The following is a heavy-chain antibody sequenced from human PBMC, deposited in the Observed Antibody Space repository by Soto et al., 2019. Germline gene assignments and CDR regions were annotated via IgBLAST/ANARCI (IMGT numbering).Heavy chain of an antibody. Sequence: PSETLSLTCTVSGGSISSGGYYWSWIRQHPGKGLEWIGYIYYSGSTYYNPSLKSRVTISVDTSKNQFSLKLSSVTAADTAVYYCARALGVATAGPYYYYGMDVWGQGTTVTVSS. CDR2: IYYSGST. CDR3: ARALGVATAGPYYYYGMDV. V-gene: IGHV4-31*03. D-gene: IGHD2-15*01. J-gene: IGHJ6*02. CDR1: GGSISSGGYY.